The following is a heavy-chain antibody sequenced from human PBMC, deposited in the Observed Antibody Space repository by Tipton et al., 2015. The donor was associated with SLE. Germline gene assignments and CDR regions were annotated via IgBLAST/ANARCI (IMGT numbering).Heavy chain of an antibody. CDR2: ISSGGST. V-gene: IGHV4-39*07. D-gene: IGHD5-12*01. CDR1: GDSFISSGFF. J-gene: IGHJ4*02. Sequence: TLSLTCTFSGDSFISSGFFWGWIRQAPGKELEWIGSISSGGSTSYNPSLKSRVSFSIDTSKHQFSLKLNSVTAADTAVYYCARRHYSGPFDSWGQGTLVTVSS. CDR3: ARRHYSGPFDS.